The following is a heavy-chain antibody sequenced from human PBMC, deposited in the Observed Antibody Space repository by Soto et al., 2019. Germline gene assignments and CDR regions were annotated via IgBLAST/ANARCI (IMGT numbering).Heavy chain of an antibody. J-gene: IGHJ4*02. CDR3: ARDRPDYYDSSGPFDY. Sequence: QVQLVESGGGVVQPGRSLRLSCAASGFTFSSYGMHWVRQAPGKGLEWVAVIWYDGSNKYYADSVKGRFTISRDNSKNPLYLQMNSLRAEDTAVYYCARDRPDYYDSSGPFDYWGQGTLVTVSS. CDR2: IWYDGSNK. V-gene: IGHV3-33*01. CDR1: GFTFSSYG. D-gene: IGHD3-22*01.